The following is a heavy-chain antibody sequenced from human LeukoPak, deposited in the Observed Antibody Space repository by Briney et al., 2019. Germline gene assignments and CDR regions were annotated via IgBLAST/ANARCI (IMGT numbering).Heavy chain of an antibody. Sequence: GGSLRLSCAASEFTFSSYGMHWVRQAPGKGLEWVAVIWYDGSNKYYADSVKGRFTISRDNSKNTLYLQMNSLRAEDTAVYYCARDKSYAGSIDYWGQGTLVTVSS. CDR1: EFTFSSYG. CDR3: ARDKSYAGSIDY. J-gene: IGHJ4*02. D-gene: IGHD2-8*01. V-gene: IGHV3-33*01. CDR2: IWYDGSNK.